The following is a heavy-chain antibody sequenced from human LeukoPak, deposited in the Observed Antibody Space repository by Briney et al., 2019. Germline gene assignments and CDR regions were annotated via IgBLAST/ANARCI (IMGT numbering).Heavy chain of an antibody. CDR3: AKDDATVTVGVDY. J-gene: IGHJ4*02. Sequence: SVKVSCKASGGTFSSYAISWVRQAPGQGLEWMGGIIPIFGTANYAQKFQGRVTITTDESTSTAYMELSSLRAEDTAVYYCAKDDATVTVGVDYWGQGTLVTVSS. CDR1: GGTFSSYA. D-gene: IGHD4-11*01. V-gene: IGHV1-69*05. CDR2: IIPIFGTA.